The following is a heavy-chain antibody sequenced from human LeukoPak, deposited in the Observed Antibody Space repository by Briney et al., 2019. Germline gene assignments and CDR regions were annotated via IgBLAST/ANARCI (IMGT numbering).Heavy chain of an antibody. J-gene: IGHJ5*02. D-gene: IGHD3-10*01. Sequence: KASETLSLTCAVYGGSFSGYYWSWIRQPPGKGLEWIGEINHSGSTNYNPSLKSRVTISVDTSKNQFSLKLSSVIAADTAVYYCARGRITMVRGGNWFDPWGQGTLVTVSS. CDR3: ARGRITMVRGGNWFDP. CDR2: INHSGST. CDR1: GGSFSGYY. V-gene: IGHV4-34*01.